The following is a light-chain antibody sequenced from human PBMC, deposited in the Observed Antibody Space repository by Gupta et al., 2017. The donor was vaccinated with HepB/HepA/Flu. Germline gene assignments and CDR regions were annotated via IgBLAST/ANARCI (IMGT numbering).Light chain of an antibody. Sequence: EIVLTPPPATLSLSPGERATLSCMASQSVSSYLAWYKQKPGQAPRLLIYDASNRATGIAARFSGSGSGTDFTLTISSREPEDFAVYYCQQRSNWPPQPTFGGGTKVEIK. CDR3: QQRSNWPPQPT. V-gene: IGKV3-11*01. CDR2: DAS. CDR1: QSVSSY. J-gene: IGKJ4*01.